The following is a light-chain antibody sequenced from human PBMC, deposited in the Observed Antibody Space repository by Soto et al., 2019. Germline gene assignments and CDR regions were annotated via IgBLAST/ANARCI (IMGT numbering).Light chain of an antibody. CDR2: DAY. CDR3: QQFNTYPRT. V-gene: IGKV3-11*01. CDR1: QSFRGL. Sequence: EVVLTQSPFTLSLSPGERATLSCRASQSFRGLLAWYQQKPGQAPRLLIYDAYNRATGIPDRFSGSGSGTDFTLTISSLQPEDFATYYCQQFNTYPRTFGQGTKVDIK. J-gene: IGKJ1*01.